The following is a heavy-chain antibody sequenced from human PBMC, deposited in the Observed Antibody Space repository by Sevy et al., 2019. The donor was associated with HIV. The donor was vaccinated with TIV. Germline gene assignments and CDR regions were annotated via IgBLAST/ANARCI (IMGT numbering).Heavy chain of an antibody. Sequence: GGSLRLSCAASGFTFSKYSMSWVRQPPGKGLEWVSTLSFGCGEINYADSVKGRFTISRDNSKSSVYLQMNNLRPEDTAVCYCAGEGCTKPHDYWGQGTLVTVSS. V-gene: IGHV3-23*01. CDR2: LSFGCGEI. CDR3: AGEGCTKPHDY. J-gene: IGHJ4*02. CDR1: GFTFSKYS. D-gene: IGHD2-8*01.